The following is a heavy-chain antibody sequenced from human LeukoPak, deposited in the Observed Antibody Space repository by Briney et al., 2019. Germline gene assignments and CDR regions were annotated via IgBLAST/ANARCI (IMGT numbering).Heavy chain of an antibody. V-gene: IGHV3-30*02. Sequence: GVSLRLSCAASGFTFSSYGIHWVRQAPGKGLEWVAFIRYDGSNKYYADSVKGRFTISRDNSKNTLYLQMNSLRAEDTAVYYCAKDWAAAGIVWGQGTLVTVSS. D-gene: IGHD6-13*01. J-gene: IGHJ4*02. CDR3: AKDWAAAGIV. CDR1: GFTFSSYG. CDR2: IRYDGSNK.